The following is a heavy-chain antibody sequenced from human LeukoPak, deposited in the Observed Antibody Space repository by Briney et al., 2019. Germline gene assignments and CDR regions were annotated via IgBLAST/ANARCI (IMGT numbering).Heavy chain of an antibody. CDR1: GFTFNIYA. CDR2: ISGSGGST. J-gene: IGHJ4*02. Sequence: GGSLRLSCAASGFTFNIYAMSWVRQAPGKGLEWISVISGSGGSTNYADSVKGRFTISRDNSKNTLYLQINSLKTEDTAVYFCTTTQTGVTFGLDYWGQGTLVTVSS. V-gene: IGHV3-23*01. CDR3: TTTQTGVTFGLDY. D-gene: IGHD3-10*01.